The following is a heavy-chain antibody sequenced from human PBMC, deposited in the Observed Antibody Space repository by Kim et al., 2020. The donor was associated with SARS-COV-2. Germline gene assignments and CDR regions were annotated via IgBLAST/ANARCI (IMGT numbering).Heavy chain of an antibody. CDR1: GFTFSSYG. CDR2: ISYDGSNK. J-gene: IGHJ3*02. V-gene: IGHV3-30*18. D-gene: IGHD6-13*01. CDR3: AKDLRVAAGWYSGFDI. Sequence: GGSLRLSSAASGFTFSSYGMHWVRQAPGKGLEWVAVISYDGSNKYYADSVKGRFTISRDNSKNTLYLQMNSLRAEDTAVYYCAKDLRVAAGWYSGFDIWGQGTMVTVSS.